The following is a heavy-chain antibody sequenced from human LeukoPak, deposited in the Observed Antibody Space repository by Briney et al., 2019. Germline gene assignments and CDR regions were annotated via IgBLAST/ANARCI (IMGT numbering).Heavy chain of an antibody. J-gene: IGHJ4*02. CDR3: ARGGYSGYADYIDY. Sequence: ASVKVSCKASGYTFTGYYMHWVRQAPGQGLEWMGWINPNSGGTNYAQKFQGRVTMTRDTSISTAHMELSRLRSDDTAVYYCARGGYSGYADYIDYWGQGTLSPSPQ. CDR2: INPNSGGT. CDR1: GYTFTGYY. V-gene: IGHV1-2*02. D-gene: IGHD5-12*01.